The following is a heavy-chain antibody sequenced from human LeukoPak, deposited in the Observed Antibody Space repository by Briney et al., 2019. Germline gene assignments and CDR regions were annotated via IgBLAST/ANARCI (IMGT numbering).Heavy chain of an antibody. CDR2: ISDSGGSA. J-gene: IGHJ5*02. Sequence: PGRSLRLSCAASGFTFSTYAMSWVRQAPGKGLEWVSSISDSGGSADYADSVKGRFTISRDNSKNTLYLQMSSLRAEDTAVYYCARDTFYSDGSDYYSWFDPWGQGTLVTVSS. V-gene: IGHV3-23*01. CDR3: ARDTFYSDGSDYYSWFDP. CDR1: GFTFSTYA. D-gene: IGHD3-22*01.